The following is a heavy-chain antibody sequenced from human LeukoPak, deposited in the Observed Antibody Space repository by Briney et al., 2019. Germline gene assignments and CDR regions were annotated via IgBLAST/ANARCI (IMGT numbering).Heavy chain of an antibody. CDR2: IKQDGSEK. J-gene: IGHJ6*02. Sequence: GGSLRLSCAASGFTFSSYWMNWVRQAPGRGPEWVAHIKQDGSEKYYLDSVKGRFTISRDNAKNSLYLQMSSLRAEDTAVYFCARGGGLDVWGRGATVTVSS. D-gene: IGHD3-16*01. CDR3: ARGGGLDV. V-gene: IGHV3-7*03. CDR1: GFTFSSYW.